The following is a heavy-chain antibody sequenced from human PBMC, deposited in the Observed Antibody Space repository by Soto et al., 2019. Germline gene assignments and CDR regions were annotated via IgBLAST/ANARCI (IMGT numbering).Heavy chain of an antibody. CDR2: ISGSGGST. Sequence: PGGSLRLSCAASGFTFSSYAMSWVRQAPGKGLEWVSAISGSGGSTYYADSVKGRFTISRDNSKNTLYLQMNSLRAEDTAVYYCATRGWYSSSWYDLDYWGQGTLVTSPQ. V-gene: IGHV3-23*01. CDR1: GFTFSSYA. D-gene: IGHD6-13*01. CDR3: ATRGWYSSSWYDLDY. J-gene: IGHJ4*02.